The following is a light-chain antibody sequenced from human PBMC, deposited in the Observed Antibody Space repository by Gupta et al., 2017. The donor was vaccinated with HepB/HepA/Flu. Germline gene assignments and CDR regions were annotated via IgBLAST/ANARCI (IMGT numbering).Light chain of an antibody. CDR3: TSYTRSSTVV. Sequence: QSALTQPASVSGSPGQSITIFCTGTSSDIGAYNYVSWHQHHPGKAPKCMIYEVSKRPAGVSNRFSGSKAGYTASLTISGLQAEDEADYYCTSYTRSSTVVFGGGTKLTVL. V-gene: IGLV2-14*01. CDR2: EVS. CDR1: SSDIGAYNY. J-gene: IGLJ2*01.